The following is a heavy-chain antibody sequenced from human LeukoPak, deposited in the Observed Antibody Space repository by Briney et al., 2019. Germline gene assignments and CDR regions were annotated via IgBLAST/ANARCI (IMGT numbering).Heavy chain of an antibody. V-gene: IGHV3-74*01. J-gene: IGHJ1*01. Sequence: GGSLRLSCAASGFTFSSYWMHWVRQAPAQGLVWVSRIKSDGKTNYADSVKGRFTISRDNAKNTVSLQMNSLRAEDTGVYYCARAPSEIGGYYPEYFRHWGQGTLVTVSS. D-gene: IGHD3-22*01. CDR1: GFTFSSYW. CDR3: ARAPSEIGGYYPEYFRH. CDR2: IKSDGKT.